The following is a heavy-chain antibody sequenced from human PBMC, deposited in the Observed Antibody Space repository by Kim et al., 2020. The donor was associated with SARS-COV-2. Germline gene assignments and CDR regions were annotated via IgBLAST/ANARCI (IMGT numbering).Heavy chain of an antibody. D-gene: IGHD2-21*02. CDR3: ARTDLVVVTAIDY. CDR2: INHSGST. Sequence: SETLSLTCAVYGGSFSGYYWSWIRQPPGKGLEWIGEINHSGSTNYNPSLKSRVTISVDTSKNQFSLKLSSVTAADTAVYYCARTDLVVVTAIDYWGQGTLVPVSS. V-gene: IGHV4-34*01. CDR1: GGSFSGYY. J-gene: IGHJ4*02.